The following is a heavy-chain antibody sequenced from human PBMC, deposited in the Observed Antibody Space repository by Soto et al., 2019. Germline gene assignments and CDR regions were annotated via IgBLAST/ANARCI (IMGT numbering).Heavy chain of an antibody. D-gene: IGHD1-26*01. CDR2: ISAYNGNT. Sequence: ASVKVSCKASGYTFTSYGISWVRQAPGQGLEWMGWISAYNGNTNYAQKLQGRVTMATDTSTSTAYMELRSLRSDDTAVYYCARGGLVGATRDYYYYGMDVWGQGTTVTVSS. CDR3: ARGGLVGATRDYYYYGMDV. J-gene: IGHJ6*02. V-gene: IGHV1-18*01. CDR1: GYTFTSYG.